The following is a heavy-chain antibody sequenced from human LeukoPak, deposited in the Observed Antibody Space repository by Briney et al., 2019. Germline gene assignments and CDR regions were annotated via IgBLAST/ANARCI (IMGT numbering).Heavy chain of an antibody. V-gene: IGHV4-4*07. CDR2: IYGSGDS. CDR1: GVYISSYY. D-gene: IGHD5-18*01. J-gene: IGHJ6*03. CDR3: ARGGYRYSINDWSRTGLGAYPTKYYYYMDV. Sequence: AETLSLTCTVSGVYISSYYRSWIRQPAGKGLEWIGRIYGSGDSNYNPAPKRRVTMSVATSKNQFSLKLCSVTAADTAVYYCARGGYRYSINDWSRTGLGAYPTKYYYYMDVWGKGTTVTVSS.